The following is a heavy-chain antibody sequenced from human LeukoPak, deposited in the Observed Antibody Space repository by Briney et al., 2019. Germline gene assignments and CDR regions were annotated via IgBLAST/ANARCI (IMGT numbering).Heavy chain of an antibody. CDR1: GFTFSSYA. CDR3: ARAVVVTAPTYYFDY. Sequence: GGSLRLSCAASGFTFSSYAMSWVRQVPGKGLEWVSVIYSGGSTYYADSVKGRFTISRDNSKNTLYLQMNSLRAEDTAVYYCARAVVVTAPTYYFDYWGQGTLVTVSS. D-gene: IGHD2-21*02. V-gene: IGHV3-53*01. CDR2: IYSGGST. J-gene: IGHJ4*02.